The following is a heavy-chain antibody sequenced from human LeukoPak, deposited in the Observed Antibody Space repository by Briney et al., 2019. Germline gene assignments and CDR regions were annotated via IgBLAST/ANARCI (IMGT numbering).Heavy chain of an antibody. V-gene: IGHV3-48*03. CDR3: GGGGGNDYKYNAFDI. Sequence: GGSLRLSCAASGFTFSSHEMNWVRQAPGKGLECVSYISSSGSSKYYADSVKGRFTISRDSAKNSLYLQMSSLRAEDTAGYYCGGGGGNDYKYNAFDIWGQGTMVTVSS. CDR1: GFTFSSHE. CDR2: ISSSGSSK. D-gene: IGHD4-11*01. J-gene: IGHJ3*02.